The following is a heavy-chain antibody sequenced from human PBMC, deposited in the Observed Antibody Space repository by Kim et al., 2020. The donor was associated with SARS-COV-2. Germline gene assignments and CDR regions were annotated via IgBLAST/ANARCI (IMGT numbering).Heavy chain of an antibody. Sequence: SETLSLTCTVSGGSISSGGYYWSWIRQHPGKGLEWIGYIYYSGSTYYNPSLKSRVTISVDTSKNQFSLKLSSVTAADTAVYYCARGFDCTNGVCYTTMVYDYWGQGTLVTVSS. V-gene: IGHV4-31*03. CDR1: GGSISSGGYY. J-gene: IGHJ4*02. D-gene: IGHD2-8*01. CDR3: ARGFDCTNGVCYTTMVYDY. CDR2: IYYSGST.